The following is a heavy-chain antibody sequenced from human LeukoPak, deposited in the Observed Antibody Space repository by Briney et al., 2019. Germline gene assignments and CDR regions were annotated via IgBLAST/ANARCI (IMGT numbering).Heavy chain of an antibody. CDR2: ISGSGGST. CDR1: GFTFSSYA. CDR3: AKDQSLMVRGVTQFDY. J-gene: IGHJ4*02. V-gene: IGHV3-23*01. D-gene: IGHD3-10*01. Sequence: GGSLRLSCAASGFTFSSYAMSWVRQAPGKGLEWVSAISGSGGSTYYADSVKGRFTISRDNSKNTLYLQMNSLRAEDTAVYYCAKDQSLMVRGVTQFDYWGQGTLVTVSS.